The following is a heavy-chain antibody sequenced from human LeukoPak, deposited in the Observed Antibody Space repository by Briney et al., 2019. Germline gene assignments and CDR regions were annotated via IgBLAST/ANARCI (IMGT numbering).Heavy chain of an antibody. V-gene: IGHV3-11*04. D-gene: IGHD2-2*01. CDR2: ISGSGST. J-gene: IGHJ3*02. CDR3: AKDSAPAADDAFDI. CDR1: GFTFSDYF. Sequence: PGGSLRLSCAASGFTFSDYFMNWIRQAPGKGLEWVSYISGSGSTNYADSVKGRFTISRDNSKNTLYLQMNSLRTEDTAVYYCAKDSAPAADDAFDIWGQGTMVTVSS.